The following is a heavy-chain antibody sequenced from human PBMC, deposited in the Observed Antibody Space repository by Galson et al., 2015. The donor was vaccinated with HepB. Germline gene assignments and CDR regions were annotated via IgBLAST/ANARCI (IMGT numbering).Heavy chain of an antibody. CDR2: IKSKTDGGTT. D-gene: IGHD1-26*01. V-gene: IGHV3-15*01. Sequence: SLRLSCAASGLTFSNAWMSWVRQAPGKGLEWVGRIKSKTDGGTTDYAAPVKGRFTISRDDSKNTLYLQMNSLKTEDTAVYYCTTAVGESSRNAFDIWGQGTMVTVSS. CDR3: TTAVGESSRNAFDI. CDR1: GLTFSNAW. J-gene: IGHJ3*02.